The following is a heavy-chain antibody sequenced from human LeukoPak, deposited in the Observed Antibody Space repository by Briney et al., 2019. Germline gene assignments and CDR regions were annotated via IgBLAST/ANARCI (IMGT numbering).Heavy chain of an antibody. J-gene: IGHJ4*02. CDR1: GGSISSGGYY. V-gene: IGHV4-30-2*01. CDR3: ARDDRSGYGY. D-gene: IGHD3-3*01. CDR2: IYHSGST. Sequence: SPSETLSLTCTVSGGSISSGGYYWSWIRQPPGKGLEWIGYIYHSGSTYYNPSLKSRVTISVDRSKNQFSLKLSSVTAADTAVYYCARDDRSGYGYWGQGTLVTVSS.